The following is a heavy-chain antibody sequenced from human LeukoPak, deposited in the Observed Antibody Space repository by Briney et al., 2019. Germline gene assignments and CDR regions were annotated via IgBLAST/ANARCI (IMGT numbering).Heavy chain of an antibody. CDR2: INPNSGGT. J-gene: IGHJ5*02. Sequence: ASVKVSCKASGHTFTGYYMHWVRQAPGQGLEWMGWINPNSGGTNYAQKFQGRVTMTRDTSISTAYMELSGLRSDDTAVYYCARDHGLDNWFDPWGQGTLVTVSS. CDR3: ARDHGLDNWFDP. D-gene: IGHD6-19*01. CDR1: GHTFTGYY. V-gene: IGHV1-2*02.